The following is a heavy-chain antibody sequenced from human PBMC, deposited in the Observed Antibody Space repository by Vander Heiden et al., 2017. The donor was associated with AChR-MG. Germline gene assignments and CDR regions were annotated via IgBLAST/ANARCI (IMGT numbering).Heavy chain of an antibody. CDR2: ISWNSGSI. V-gene: IGHV3-9*01. CDR1: GFTFDDYA. J-gene: IGHJ2*01. D-gene: IGHD3-22*01. Sequence: EVQLVESGGGLVQPGRSLRLSCAASGFTFDDYAMHWVRQAPGKGLEWVSGISWNSGSIGYADSVKGRFTISRDNAKNSLYLQMNSLRAEDTALYYCAKGADSSGYYYTSYWYFDLWGRGTLVTVSS. CDR3: AKGADSSGYYYTSYWYFDL.